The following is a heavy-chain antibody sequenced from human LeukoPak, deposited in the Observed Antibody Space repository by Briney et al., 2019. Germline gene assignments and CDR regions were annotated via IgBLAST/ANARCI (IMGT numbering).Heavy chain of an antibody. J-gene: IGHJ4*02. D-gene: IGHD5-24*01. Sequence: SETLSLTCTVSGGSISSSSYYWGWIRQPPGKGLEWIGSIYYSGSTYYNPSLKSRVTISVDTSKNQFSLKLSSVTAADTAVYYCARHKGDGYHVPYFDYWGQGTLVTVSS. CDR2: IYYSGST. CDR3: ARHKGDGYHVPYFDY. CDR1: GGSISSSSYY. V-gene: IGHV4-39*01.